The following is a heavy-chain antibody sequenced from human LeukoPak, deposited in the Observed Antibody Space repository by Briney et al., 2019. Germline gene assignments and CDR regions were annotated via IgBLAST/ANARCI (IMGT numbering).Heavy chain of an antibody. V-gene: IGHV4-59*01. CDR1: GGSITSYY. D-gene: IGHD3-22*01. CDR3: ARMAQQPTTDYYYEVDY. CDR2: IYYTGST. Sequence: SETLSLTCTVSGGSITSYYWSWIRQPPGKGLEWIGYIYYTGSTNHNPSLRSRVTISVDTSNNQFSLKLTSVTAADTAVYYCARMAQQPTTDYYYEVDYWGQGTLVTVSS. J-gene: IGHJ4*02.